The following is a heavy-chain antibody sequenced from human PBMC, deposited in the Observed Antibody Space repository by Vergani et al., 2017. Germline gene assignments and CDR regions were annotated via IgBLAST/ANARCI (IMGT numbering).Heavy chain of an antibody. CDR2: IYYSGST. J-gene: IGHJ3*02. CDR1: GGSISSYY. V-gene: IGHV4-59*01. D-gene: IGHD3-10*01. Sequence: QVQLQESGPGLVKPSETLSLTCTVSGGSISSYYWSWLRQPPGKGLEWIGYIYYSGSTNYNPSLKSRVTISVDTSKNQFSLKLSSVTAADTAVYYCARESYSAFDIWGQGTMVTVSS. CDR3: ARESYSAFDI.